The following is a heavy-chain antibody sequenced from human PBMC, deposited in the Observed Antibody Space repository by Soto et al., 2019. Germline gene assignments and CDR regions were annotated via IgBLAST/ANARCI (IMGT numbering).Heavy chain of an antibody. Sequence: SGGSMRISCSASMFTFNNAWMNWVRQATGKGLEWVGRIRSKTDGETTDYAAPVKGRFTISRDDSKNTLYLQMNSLKTEDTAVYYCTAGKTSGKFWGQGTLVTVSS. CDR2: IRSKTDGETT. V-gene: IGHV3-15*07. J-gene: IGHJ4*02. CDR3: TAGKTSGKF. D-gene: IGHD3-10*01. CDR1: MFTFNNAW.